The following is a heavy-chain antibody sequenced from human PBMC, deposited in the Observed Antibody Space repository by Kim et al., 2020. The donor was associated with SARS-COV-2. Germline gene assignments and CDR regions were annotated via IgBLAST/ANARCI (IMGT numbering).Heavy chain of an antibody. CDR2: IYYSGST. CDR3: ARDLLDNYYYYGMDV. V-gene: IGHV4-61*01. CDR1: GGSVSSGSYY. D-gene: IGHD1-1*01. Sequence: SETLSLTCTVSGGSVSSGSYYWSWIRQPPGKGLEWIGYIYYSGSTNYNPSLKSRVTISVDTSKNQFSLKLSSVTAADTAVYYCARDLLDNYYYYGMDVWGQGTTVTVSS. J-gene: IGHJ6*02.